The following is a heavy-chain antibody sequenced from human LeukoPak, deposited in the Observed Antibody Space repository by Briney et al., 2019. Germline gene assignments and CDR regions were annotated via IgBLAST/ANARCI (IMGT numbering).Heavy chain of an antibody. V-gene: IGHV1-46*01. Sequence: ASVKVSCKASGYTFTSYYMHWVRQAPGQGLEWMGIINPSGGSTSYAQKFQGRVTMTRDTSTSTVYMELSSLRSEDTAVYYCARESDCSSTSCHHAFDIWGQGTMVTVSS. CDR2: INPSGGST. CDR3: ARESDCSSTSCHHAFDI. CDR1: GYTFTSYY. D-gene: IGHD2-2*01. J-gene: IGHJ3*02.